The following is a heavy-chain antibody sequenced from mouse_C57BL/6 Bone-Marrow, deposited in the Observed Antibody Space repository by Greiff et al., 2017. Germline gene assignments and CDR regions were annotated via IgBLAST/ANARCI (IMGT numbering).Heavy chain of an antibody. CDR1: GYTFTSYG. J-gene: IGHJ4*01. CDR2: IYPRSGNT. Sequence: QVQLQQSGAELARPGASVKLSCKASGYTFTSYGISWVKQRTGQGLEWIGEIYPRSGNTYYNEKFKGKATLTADKSSSTAYMELRRLTSEDSAVYFCARERGSYAMDYWGQGTAVTVSS. CDR3: ARERGSYAMDY. V-gene: IGHV1-81*01. D-gene: IGHD1-1*01.